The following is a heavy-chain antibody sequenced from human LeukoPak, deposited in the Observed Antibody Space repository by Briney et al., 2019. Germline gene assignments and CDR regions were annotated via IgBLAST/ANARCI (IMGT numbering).Heavy chain of an antibody. D-gene: IGHD2-15*01. CDR3: ARGQLGYCSGGSCSYYYYMDV. CDR1: GGSISSYY. CDR2: IYYSGST. J-gene: IGHJ6*03. Sequence: SETLSLTCTVSGGSISSYYWSWIRQPPGKGLEWIGYIYYSGSTNYNPSLKSRVTISVGTSKNQFSLKLSSVTAADTAVYYCARGQLGYCSGGSCSYYYYMDVWGKGTTVTISS. V-gene: IGHV4-59*01.